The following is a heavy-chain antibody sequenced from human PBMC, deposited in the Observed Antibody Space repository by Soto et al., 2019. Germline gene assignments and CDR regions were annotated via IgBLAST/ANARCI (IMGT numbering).Heavy chain of an antibody. Sequence: QVQLVQSGAEVKKPGASVTVSCKASGYRFSDYYLHWVRQAPGQGPEWMGWMNPNSGDTKYAQKFKGRVTKTRDTSVRTAFMELNWLKSDDTAVYYCARESGGATATLDYYYFYMGVWGIGTTVTVSS. CDR2: MNPNSGDT. J-gene: IGHJ6*03. CDR1: GYRFSDYY. CDR3: ARESGGATATLDYYYFYMGV. V-gene: IGHV1-2*02. D-gene: IGHD5-12*01.